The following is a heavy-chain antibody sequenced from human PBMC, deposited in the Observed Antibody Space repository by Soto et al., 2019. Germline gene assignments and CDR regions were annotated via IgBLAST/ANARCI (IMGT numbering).Heavy chain of an antibody. CDR3: ASPGYCSDGTCYPDY. D-gene: IGHD2-15*01. J-gene: IGHJ4*02. CDR1: GGSLSGSY. Sequence: LPETLSLTCAVYGGSLSGSYWSWIRQPPGTGLEWIGEIHHSGSTYYNPSLKSRVTLSVDTSKNQFSLKLTSVTAADTAVYYCASPGYCSDGTCYPDYWGQGTLVTVSS. V-gene: IGHV4-34*01. CDR2: IHHSGST.